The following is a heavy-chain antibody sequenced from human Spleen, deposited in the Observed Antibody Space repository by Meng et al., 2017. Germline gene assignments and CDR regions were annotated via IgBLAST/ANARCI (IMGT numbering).Heavy chain of an antibody. CDR2: INHSGST. CDR1: GGSFSGYY. V-gene: IGHV4-34*01. CDR3: ARGPTTMAHDFDY. Sequence: VQLRQWGAGLCKPSETLSLTCAVYGGSFSGYYWSWIRQPPGKGLEWIGEINHSGSTNYNPSLESRATISVDTSQNNLSLKLSSVTAADSAVYYCARGPTTMAHDFDYWGQGTLVTVSS. D-gene: IGHD4-11*01. J-gene: IGHJ4*02.